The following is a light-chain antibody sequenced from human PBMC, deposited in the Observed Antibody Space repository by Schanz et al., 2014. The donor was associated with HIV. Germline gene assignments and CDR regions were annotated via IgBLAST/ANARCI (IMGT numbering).Light chain of an antibody. CDR3: QSHERRRREWV. V-gene: IGLV1-40*01. CDR2: GNS. Sequence: QSVLTQPPSVSGAPGQRVTISCTGSRSNIGAGYDVHWYQHLPGTAPKLLIYGNSNRPSGVPDRFSGSKSGTSGSLAITGLQAEDEADYYCQSHERRRREWVFGGGTKVTV. CDR1: RSNIGAGYD. J-gene: IGLJ3*02.